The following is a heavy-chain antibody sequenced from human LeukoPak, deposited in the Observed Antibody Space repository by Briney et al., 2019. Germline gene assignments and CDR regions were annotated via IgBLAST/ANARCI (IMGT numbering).Heavy chain of an antibody. CDR1: GFTFSDYY. D-gene: IGHD6-19*01. CDR2: ISSSSNYI. V-gene: IGHV3-11*06. Sequence: GGSLRLSCAASGFTFSDYYMSWIRQAPGKGLEWVSSISSSSNYIYYADSVKGRFTISRDNAKNSLYLQMNSLRAEDTAVYYCARDPSSGWYLKGWFDPWGQGTLVTVSS. CDR3: ARDPSSGWYLKGWFDP. J-gene: IGHJ5*02.